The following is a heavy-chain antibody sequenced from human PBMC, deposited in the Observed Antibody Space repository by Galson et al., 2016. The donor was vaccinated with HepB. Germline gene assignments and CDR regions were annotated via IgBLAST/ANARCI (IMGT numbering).Heavy chain of an antibody. CDR1: GDSVSSNSAA. V-gene: IGHV6-1*01. Sequence: CAISGDSVSSNSAAWNWIRQTPSRGLEWLGRTYYRSRWYNDYAVSVNSRITFNPDTSKNQVSLQLNSVTPEDTAVYYCARGSGITMVRGVIIPDYYGMDVWGQGTTVTVSS. J-gene: IGHJ6*02. D-gene: IGHD3-10*01. CDR3: ARGSGITMVRGVIIPDYYGMDV. CDR2: TYYRSRWYN.